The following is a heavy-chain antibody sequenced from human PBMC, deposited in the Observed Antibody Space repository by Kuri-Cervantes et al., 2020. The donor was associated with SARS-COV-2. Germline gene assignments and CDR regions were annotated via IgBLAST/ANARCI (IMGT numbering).Heavy chain of an antibody. CDR1: GFTFSSYG. Sequence: ETLSLTCAASGFTFSSYGMHWIRQSPGKGLEWVSGITTGGDTPFYAGSVRGRFTISRDNSKDTVYLQMNTLRADDTGMYYCAAYTPRGDYWGQGTLVTVSS. D-gene: IGHD2-2*02. CDR2: ITTGGDTP. J-gene: IGHJ4*02. CDR3: AAYTPRGDY. V-gene: IGHV3-23*01.